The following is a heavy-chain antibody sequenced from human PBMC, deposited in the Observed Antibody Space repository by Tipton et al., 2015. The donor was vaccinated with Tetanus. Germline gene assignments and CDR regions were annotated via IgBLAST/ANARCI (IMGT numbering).Heavy chain of an antibody. CDR2: IDQAGSDK. CDR3: AKDPASRGWFDP. V-gene: IGHV3-7*03. J-gene: IGHJ5*02. CDR1: GFTFSNYW. Sequence: SLRLSCAASGFTFSNYWMSWVRQAPGKGLEWVANIDQAGSDKYYVDSVKGRFTISRDNAKNSLFLQMDGLRAEDTAVYYCAKDPASRGWFDPWGQGTLVSVSS.